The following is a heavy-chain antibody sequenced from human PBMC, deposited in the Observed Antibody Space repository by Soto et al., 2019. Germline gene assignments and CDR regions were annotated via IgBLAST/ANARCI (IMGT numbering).Heavy chain of an antibody. CDR1: GGSISSSSYY. Sequence: SETLSLTCTVSGGSISSSSYYWGWIRQPPGKGLEWIGSIYYSGSTYYNPSLKSRVTISVDTSKNQFSLKLSSVTAADTAVYYCARHAASEIYFDYWGQGTLVTVSS. CDR3: ARHAASEIYFDY. CDR2: IYYSGST. D-gene: IGHD6-13*01. J-gene: IGHJ4*02. V-gene: IGHV4-39*01.